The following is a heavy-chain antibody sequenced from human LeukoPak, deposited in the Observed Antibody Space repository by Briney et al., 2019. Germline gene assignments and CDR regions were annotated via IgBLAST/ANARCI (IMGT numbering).Heavy chain of an antibody. J-gene: IGHJ4*02. CDR2: IQYDGSNK. Sequence: GGSLRLSCAASGFTFSSYGMHWVRQAPGKGLEREAFIQYDGSNKYYADSVKGRFTFSRDNSKNTLYLQMNSLRAEDTAVYYCAKLATYYYGSGSYIASDWGQGTLVTVSS. D-gene: IGHD3-10*01. V-gene: IGHV3-30*02. CDR1: GFTFSSYG. CDR3: AKLATYYYGSGSYIASD.